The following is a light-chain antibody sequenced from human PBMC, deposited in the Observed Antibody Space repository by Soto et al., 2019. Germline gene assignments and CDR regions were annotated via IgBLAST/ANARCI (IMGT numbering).Light chain of an antibody. CDR2: SNN. CDR1: SSNIGSKT. Sequence: QSVLTQPPSASGTPGQRVTISCSGSSSNIGSKTVNWYQQLPGTAPKLLIYSNNQRPSGVPDRFSGSKSGTSASLAISWLQSEDEADYYCAPWDDSLNGVVFGGGTKLTVL. CDR3: APWDDSLNGVV. V-gene: IGLV1-44*01. J-gene: IGLJ3*02.